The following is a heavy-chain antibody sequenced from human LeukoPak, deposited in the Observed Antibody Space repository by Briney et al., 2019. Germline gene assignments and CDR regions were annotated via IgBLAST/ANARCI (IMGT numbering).Heavy chain of an antibody. J-gene: IGHJ3*02. V-gene: IGHV1-8*03. CDR1: GYTFTRYD. CDR3: ARAVTTKGDAFDI. D-gene: IGHD4-17*01. CDR2: MNPNSGNT. Sequence: ASVKVSCKATGYTFTRYDINWVRQATGQGLEWMGWMNPNSGNTGYAQKFQGRVTITRNTSISTAYMELSSLRSEDTAVYYCARAVTTKGDAFDIWGQGTMVTVSS.